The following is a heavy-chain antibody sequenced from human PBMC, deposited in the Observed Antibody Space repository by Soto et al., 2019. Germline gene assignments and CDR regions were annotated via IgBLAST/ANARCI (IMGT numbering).Heavy chain of an antibody. V-gene: IGHV3-21*01. CDR3: ARILISGGNGADY. D-gene: IGHD2-15*01. CDR2: ISSSSSYI. J-gene: IGHJ4*01. CDR1: GFTFSSYS. Sequence: PGESLKISCAASGFTFSSYSMNWVRQAPGKGLEWVSSISSSSSYIYYADSVKGRFTISRDNAKNSLYLQMNSLRAEDTAVYYCARILISGGNGADYWGHGTLVTVSS.